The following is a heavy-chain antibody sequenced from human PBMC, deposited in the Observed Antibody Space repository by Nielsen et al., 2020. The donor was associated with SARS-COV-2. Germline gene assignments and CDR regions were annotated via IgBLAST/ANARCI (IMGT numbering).Heavy chain of an antibody. V-gene: IGHV3-30*18. Sequence: GESLKISCAASGFTFSSYGMHWVRQAPGKGLEWVAVISYDGSNKYYADSVKGRFTISRDNSKNTLYLQMNSLRAEDTAVYYCAKDQWGDDILTGYRSDAFDIWGQGTMVTVSS. CDR3: AKDQWGDDILTGYRSDAFDI. D-gene: IGHD3-9*01. CDR1: GFTFSSYG. J-gene: IGHJ3*02. CDR2: ISYDGSNK.